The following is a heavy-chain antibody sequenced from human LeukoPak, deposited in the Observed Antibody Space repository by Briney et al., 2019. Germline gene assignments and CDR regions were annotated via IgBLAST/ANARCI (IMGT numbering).Heavy chain of an antibody. CDR1: GGSIGTYY. CDR3: VGDGPSWGLL. CDR2: IFTTGGA. J-gene: IGHJ4*01. D-gene: IGHD7-27*01. Sequence: SETLSLTCTVSGGSIGTYYWSWIRQPAGKGLEWIGRIFTTGGANYNPSLKSRVTMSLDTSKNLFSLKLNSVTAADPAVYYCVGDGPSWGLLWGQGALVTVSS. V-gene: IGHV4-4*07.